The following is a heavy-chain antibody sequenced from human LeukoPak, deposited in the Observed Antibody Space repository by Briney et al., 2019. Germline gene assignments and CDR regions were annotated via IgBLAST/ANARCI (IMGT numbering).Heavy chain of an antibody. J-gene: IGHJ6*02. V-gene: IGHV3-13*01. Sequence: GGSLRLSCAASGFAFSNYDFPWVRQVTGKRLEWVSGIGTTGDTYYPGSVKGRFTISRENAKNSFYLQMNSLRAGDTAVYYCVRVNWLHYSGMDVWGQGTTVTVSS. CDR2: IGTTGDT. CDR3: VRVNWLHYSGMDV. D-gene: IGHD5-12*01. CDR1: GFAFSNYD.